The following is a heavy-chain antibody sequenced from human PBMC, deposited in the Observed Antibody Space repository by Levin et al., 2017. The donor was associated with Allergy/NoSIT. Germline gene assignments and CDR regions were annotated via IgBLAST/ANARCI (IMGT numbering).Heavy chain of an antibody. CDR1: GFTFSSYW. CDR2: IKQDGSEK. J-gene: IGHJ4*02. D-gene: IGHD3-22*01. CDR3: ARDGRYYYDSSGRSPFDY. Sequence: GGSLRLSCAASGFTFSSYWMSWVRQAPGKGLEWVANIKQDGSEKYYVDSVKGRFTISRDNAKNSLYLQMNSLRAEDTAVYYCARDGRYYYDSSGRSPFDYWGQGTLVTVSS. V-gene: IGHV3-7*01.